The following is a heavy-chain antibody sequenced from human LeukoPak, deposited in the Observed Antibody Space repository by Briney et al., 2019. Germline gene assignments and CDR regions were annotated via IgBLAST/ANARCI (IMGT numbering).Heavy chain of an antibody. Sequence: SETLSLTCTVSGGSISSSAHFWGWIRQPPGKGLEWIVTIYHSGTTYYNPSLKSRVTISVDTSRNQFSLRLNSVTAADTAVYSCARQTTGSYQWTFDYWGQGTLVTVSS. CDR1: GGSISSSAHF. J-gene: IGHJ4*02. V-gene: IGHV4-39*01. CDR2: IYHSGTT. D-gene: IGHD3-10*01. CDR3: ARQTTGSYQWTFDY.